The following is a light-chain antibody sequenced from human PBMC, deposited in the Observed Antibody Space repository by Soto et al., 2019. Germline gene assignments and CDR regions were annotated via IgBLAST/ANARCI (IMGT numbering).Light chain of an antibody. V-gene: IGKV4-1*01. CDR1: QSLLYSSNNKNY. J-gene: IGKJ1*01. CDR3: QQYYSTPWT. CDR2: WAS. Sequence: DIVMTQSPDSLAVSLGERATINCKSSQSLLYSSNNKNYLAWYQQKPGQPPNLLIYWASTRESGVPDLFSGSGSGTDFTLTISSLQAEDVAIYYCQQYYSTPWTFGQGTKVEIK.